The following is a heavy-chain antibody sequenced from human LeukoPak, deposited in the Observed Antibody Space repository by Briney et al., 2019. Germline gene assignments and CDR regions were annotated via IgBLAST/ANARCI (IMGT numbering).Heavy chain of an antibody. J-gene: IGHJ6*03. Sequence: SSETLSLTCTVSAGSVSSSNWNWIRQPAGKGLEWIGHIHTSGRTNYNPSLKSRITMSVDTSKNQFPLDLSAVAAADTAVYYCARVRRFFRVAEDYYMDVWGKGTTVTVSS. CDR3: ARVRRFFRVAEDYYMDV. D-gene: IGHD3-16*01. CDR1: AGSVSSSN. CDR2: IHTSGRT. V-gene: IGHV4-4*07.